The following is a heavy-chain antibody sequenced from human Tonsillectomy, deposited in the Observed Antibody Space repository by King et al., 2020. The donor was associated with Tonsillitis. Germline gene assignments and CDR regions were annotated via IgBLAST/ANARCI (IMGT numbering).Heavy chain of an antibody. V-gene: IGHV3-21*01. CDR1: GFTFSSYS. J-gene: IGHJ4*02. CDR2: ISSSSSYI. Sequence: VQLVESGGGLVKPGGSLRLSCAASGFTFSSYSMNWVRQAPGKGLEWVSSISSSSSYIYYADSVKGRFTISRDNAKNSLYLQMNSLRAEDTAVYSCARDLSMESGLSKYFDYWGQGTLVTVSS. D-gene: IGHD5-12*01. CDR3: ARDLSMESGLSKYFDY.